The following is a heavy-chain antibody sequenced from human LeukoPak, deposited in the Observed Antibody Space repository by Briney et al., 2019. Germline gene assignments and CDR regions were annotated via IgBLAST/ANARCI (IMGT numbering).Heavy chain of an antibody. V-gene: IGHV3-21*01. D-gene: IGHD2-2*01. Sequence: GGSLRLSCAASGFTFSSYSMNWVRQAPGKGLEWVSSISSSSSYIYYADSVKGRFTISRDNAKNSLYLQMNSLRAEDTAAYYCARDAQRYCSSTSCSPDYWGQGTLVTVSS. J-gene: IGHJ4*02. CDR2: ISSSSSYI. CDR1: GFTFSSYS. CDR3: ARDAQRYCSSTSCSPDY.